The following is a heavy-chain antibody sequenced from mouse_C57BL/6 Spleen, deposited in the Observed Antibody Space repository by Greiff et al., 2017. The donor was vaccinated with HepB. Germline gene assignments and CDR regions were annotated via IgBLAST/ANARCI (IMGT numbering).Heavy chain of an antibody. CDR1: GYAFSSYW. D-gene: IGHD1-1*01. CDR3: ARIYYYGSSYAMDY. J-gene: IGHJ4*01. CDR2: IYPGDGDT. Sequence: VQLQQSGAELVKPGASVKISCKASGYAFSSYWMNWVKQRPGKGLEWIGQIYPGDGDTNYNGKFKGKATLTADKSSSTAYMQLSSLTSEDSAVYFCARIYYYGSSYAMDYCGQGTSVTVSS. V-gene: IGHV1-80*01.